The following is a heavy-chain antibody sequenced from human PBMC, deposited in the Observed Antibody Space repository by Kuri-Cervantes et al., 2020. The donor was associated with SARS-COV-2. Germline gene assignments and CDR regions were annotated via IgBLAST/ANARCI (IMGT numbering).Heavy chain of an antibody. V-gene: IGHV3-9*02. J-gene: IGHJ4*02. CDR1: GFTSDDYA. Sequence: SLKISCAASGFTSDDYAMHWVRQAPGKGLEWVSGISWNSGSIGYADSVKGRFTISRDNAKNSLYLQMNSLRAEDTALYYCAKDMESGGSYSTFDYWGQGTLVTVSS. CDR3: AKDMESGGSYSTFDY. D-gene: IGHD2-15*01. CDR2: ISWNSGSI.